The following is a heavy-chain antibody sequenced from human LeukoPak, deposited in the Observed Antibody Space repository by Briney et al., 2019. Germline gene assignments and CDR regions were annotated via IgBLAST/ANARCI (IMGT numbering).Heavy chain of an antibody. CDR1: GYILTSYY. Sequence: ASVKVSGLESGYILTSYYMHWVGQAPGQGLEWMGIINPSGGSTSYAQKFQGRVTMTRDTSTSTVYMELSSLRSEDTAVYYCARDSFDYWGQGTLVTVSS. V-gene: IGHV1-46*01. CDR3: ARDSFDY. CDR2: INPSGGST. J-gene: IGHJ4*02.